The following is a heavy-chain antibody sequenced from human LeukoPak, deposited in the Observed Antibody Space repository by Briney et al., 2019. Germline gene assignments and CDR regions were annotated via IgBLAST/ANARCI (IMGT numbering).Heavy chain of an antibody. Sequence: GGSLRLSCTASGFTFGDYAMSWVRQAPGKGLEWVGFIRSKAYGGTTEYAASVKGRFTISRDDSKSIAYLQMNSPKTEDTAVYYCTRVPGNYYYYYYMDVWGKGTTVTVSS. CDR2: IRSKAYGGTT. CDR1: GFTFGDYA. J-gene: IGHJ6*03. V-gene: IGHV3-49*04. CDR3: TRVPGNYYYYYYMDV.